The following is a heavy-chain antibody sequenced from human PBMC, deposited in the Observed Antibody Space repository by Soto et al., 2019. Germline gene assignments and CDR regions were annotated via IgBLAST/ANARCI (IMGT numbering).Heavy chain of an antibody. CDR3: ASSGIVGREVNTWFDP. CDR1: AGSITTSY. Sequence: SETLSLTCTVSAGSITTSYWSWIRQPLGKALEWIGYISYRGSTNYDPSLKSRLTISIDTSKSQISLKLTSMTTADTAVYYCASSGIVGREVNTWFDPWGQGTLVTVSS. V-gene: IGHV4-59*01. J-gene: IGHJ5*02. D-gene: IGHD3-22*01. CDR2: ISYRGST.